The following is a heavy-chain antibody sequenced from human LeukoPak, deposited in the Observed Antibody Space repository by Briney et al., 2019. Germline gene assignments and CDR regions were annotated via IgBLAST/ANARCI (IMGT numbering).Heavy chain of an antibody. CDR2: IHLSGRT. V-gene: IGHV4-38-2*02. Sequence: SETLSLTCTVSGYSMSRAYYWGWIRQPPGKGLEWVGGIHLSGRTHYNPSLKSRVTISIDTSKNQFSLKLSSVTAADTAVYYCARDPEKFIVATIDWGQGTLVTVSS. CDR3: ARDPEKFIVATID. J-gene: IGHJ4*02. D-gene: IGHD5-12*01. CDR1: GYSMSRAYY.